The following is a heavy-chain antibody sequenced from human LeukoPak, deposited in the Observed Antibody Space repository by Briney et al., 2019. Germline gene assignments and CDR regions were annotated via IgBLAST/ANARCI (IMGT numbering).Heavy chain of an antibody. CDR1: GFIFSSYS. D-gene: IGHD3-3*01. V-gene: IGHV3-21*01. J-gene: IGHJ5*02. CDR3: AKDTRAPAYYDFWSGYLSWFDP. CDR2: ISSSSSYI. Sequence: PGGSLRLACAASGFIFSSYSMNWVRQAPGKGLEWVSSISSSSSYIYYADSVKGRSTISRDNAKNSLYLQMNSLRAEDTAVYYCAKDTRAPAYYDFWSGYLSWFDPWGQGTLVTVSS.